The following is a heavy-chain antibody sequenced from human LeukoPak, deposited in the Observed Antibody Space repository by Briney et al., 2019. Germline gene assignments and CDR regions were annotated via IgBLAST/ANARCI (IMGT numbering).Heavy chain of an antibody. D-gene: IGHD6-13*01. Sequence: GGSLRLSFAASGFTFSSYAMHWVRQAPGKGLEWVAVISYDGSNKYYADSVKGRFTISRDNSKNTPYLQMNSLRAEDTAVYFCARVSRAYTAAGHNAFDIWGQGTMVTVSS. V-gene: IGHV3-30-3*01. CDR1: GFTFSSYA. CDR2: ISYDGSNK. J-gene: IGHJ3*02. CDR3: ARVSRAYTAAGHNAFDI.